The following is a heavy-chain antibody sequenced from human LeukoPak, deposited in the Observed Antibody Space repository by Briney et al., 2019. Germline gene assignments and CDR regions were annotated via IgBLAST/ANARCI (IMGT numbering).Heavy chain of an antibody. Sequence: SVKVSCKASGGTFSSYAISWVRQAPGQGLEWMGGIIPIFGTANYAQKFQGRVTITTDESTSTAYMELSSLRSEDTAVYYCARAGAARPYYCYSMDVWGKGSTVTVSS. CDR2: IIPIFGTA. V-gene: IGHV1-69*05. J-gene: IGHJ6*03. D-gene: IGHD6-6*01. CDR3: ARAGAARPYYCYSMDV. CDR1: GGTFSSYA.